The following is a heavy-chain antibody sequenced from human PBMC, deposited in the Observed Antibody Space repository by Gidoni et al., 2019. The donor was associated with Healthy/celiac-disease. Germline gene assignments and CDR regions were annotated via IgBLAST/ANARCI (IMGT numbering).Heavy chain of an antibody. V-gene: IGHV4-31*03. Sequence: QVQLQESGPGLVKPSQTLSLTCTVSGGSISSGGYYWSWIRQHPGKGLEWIGYIYYSGSTYYNPSLKSRVTISVDTSKNQFSLKLSSVTAADTAVYYCARWGPTMTPQPSDAFDIWGQGTMVTVSS. CDR1: GGSISSGGYY. CDR3: ARWGPTMTPQPSDAFDI. J-gene: IGHJ3*02. CDR2: IYYSGST. D-gene: IGHD3-22*01.